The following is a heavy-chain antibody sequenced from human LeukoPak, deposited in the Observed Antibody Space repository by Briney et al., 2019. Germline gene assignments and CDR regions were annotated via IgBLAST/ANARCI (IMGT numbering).Heavy chain of an antibody. D-gene: IGHD3-22*01. CDR1: GFTFSSFA. CDR2: VSGSGDST. J-gene: IGHJ4*02. V-gene: IGHV3-23*01. Sequence: GGSPRLSCAASGFTFSSFAMTWVRQAPGKGLEWVSGVSGSGDSTHYADSVKGRFTISRDNSKNTMYLQMSSLRAGDTAVYYCAKDSSLVVYDSSGYSEYWGQGTPVTVSS. CDR3: AKDSSLVVYDSSGYSEY.